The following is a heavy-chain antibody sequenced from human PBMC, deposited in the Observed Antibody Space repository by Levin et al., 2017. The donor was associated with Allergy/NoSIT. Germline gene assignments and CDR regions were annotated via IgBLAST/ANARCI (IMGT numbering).Heavy chain of an antibody. D-gene: IGHD6-19*01. V-gene: IGHV3-7*01. Sequence: GESLKISCAASGFTFSSYWMSWVRQAPGKGLEWVANIKQDGSEKYYVDSVKGRFTISRDNAKNSLYLQMNSLRAEDTAVYYCARDLIAVAGINWFDPWGQGTLVTVSS. CDR3: ARDLIAVAGINWFDP. CDR1: GFTFSSYW. CDR2: IKQDGSEK. J-gene: IGHJ5*02.